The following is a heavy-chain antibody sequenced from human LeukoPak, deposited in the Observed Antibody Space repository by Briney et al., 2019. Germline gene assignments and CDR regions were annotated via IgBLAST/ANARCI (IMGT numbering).Heavy chain of an antibody. D-gene: IGHD3-3*01. Sequence: PSETLSLTCTVSGYSISSDYYWGWIRQPPGKGLEWIGSIYHSGSTYYNPSLKSRVTISVDTSKNQFSLKLSSVTAADTAVYYCARDFILTETEYYDFWSGYYEDWGQGTLVTVSS. V-gene: IGHV4-38-2*02. CDR2: IYHSGST. J-gene: IGHJ4*02. CDR3: ARDFILTETEYYDFWSGYYED. CDR1: GYSISSDYY.